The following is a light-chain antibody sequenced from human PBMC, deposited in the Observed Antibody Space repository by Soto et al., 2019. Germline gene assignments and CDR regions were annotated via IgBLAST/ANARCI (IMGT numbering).Light chain of an antibody. CDR2: LNSDGSH. Sequence: QLVLTQSPSASASLGASVKLTCTLSSGHSSFAIAWHQQQPDKGPRFLMKLNSDGSHTKGDGIPDRFSGSSSGAERYLTISRLQSEDEADYYCQTWGTGNWVFGGGTKLTVL. CDR1: SGHSSFA. V-gene: IGLV4-69*01. CDR3: QTWGTGNWV. J-gene: IGLJ3*02.